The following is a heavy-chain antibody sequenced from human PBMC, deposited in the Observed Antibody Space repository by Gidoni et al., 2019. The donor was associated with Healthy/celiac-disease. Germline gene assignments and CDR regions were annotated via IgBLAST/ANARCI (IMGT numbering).Heavy chain of an antibody. CDR2: IWYDGSNK. CDR1: GFTFSSYG. CDR3: AREGGTFISYYYYGMDV. Sequence: QVQLVASGGGVVQPGRSLRLSCAAPGFTFSSYGMHWVRQAQGKGLEWVAVIWYDGSNKYYADSVKGRFTISRDNSKNTLYLQMNSLRAEDTAVYYCAREGGTFISYYYYGMDVWGQGTTVTVSS. D-gene: IGHD1-1*01. V-gene: IGHV3-33*01. J-gene: IGHJ6*02.